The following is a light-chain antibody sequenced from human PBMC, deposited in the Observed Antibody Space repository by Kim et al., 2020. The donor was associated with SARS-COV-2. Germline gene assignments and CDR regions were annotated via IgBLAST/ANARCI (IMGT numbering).Light chain of an antibody. CDR3: QQRRTWPLT. CDR2: DAS. Sequence: EIVLTQSPATLSLSPGEPATLSCRASQSIGDWLAWYQQRSGQAPRLLIYDASTRATGIPARFSGSGSGTDFTLTISSLEPEDFAVYYCQQRRTWPLTFGGGTKVDIK. J-gene: IGKJ4*01. V-gene: IGKV3-11*01. CDR1: QSIGDW.